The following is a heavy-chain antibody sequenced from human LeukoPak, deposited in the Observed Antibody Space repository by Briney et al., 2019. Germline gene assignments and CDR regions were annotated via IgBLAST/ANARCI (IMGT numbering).Heavy chain of an antibody. CDR3: AKGAQWLVEY. CDR2: ISGDGTNT. J-gene: IGHJ4*02. Sequence: GGSLRLSCAASGFTFDDYVMHWVRQAPGQGLEWVSLISGDGTNTYYADSVKGRFTISRDNSKSSLFLQMNSLRTEDTALYYCAKGAQWLVEYWGQGTLVTVSS. V-gene: IGHV3-43*02. D-gene: IGHD6-19*01. CDR1: GFTFDDYV.